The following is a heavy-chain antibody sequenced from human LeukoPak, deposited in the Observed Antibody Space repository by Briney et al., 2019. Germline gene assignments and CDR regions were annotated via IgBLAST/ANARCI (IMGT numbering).Heavy chain of an antibody. CDR2: ISSSGSTI. Sequence: HTGGSLRLSCAASGFTFSSYGMHWVRQAPGKGLEWVSYISSSGSTIYYADSVKGRFTISRDNAKNSLYLQMNSLRAEDTAVYYCARDFVDYDILTGYYNGFDYWGQGTLVTVSS. CDR1: GFTFSSYG. CDR3: ARDFVDYDILTGYYNGFDY. J-gene: IGHJ4*02. V-gene: IGHV3-48*04. D-gene: IGHD3-9*01.